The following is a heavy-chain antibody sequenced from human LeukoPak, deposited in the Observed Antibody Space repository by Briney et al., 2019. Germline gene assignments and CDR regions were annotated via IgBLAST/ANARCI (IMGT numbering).Heavy chain of an antibody. CDR1: GGSFSGYY. CDR2: INHGEST. D-gene: IGHD3-22*01. Sequence: TSETLSLTCAVSGGSFSGYYWYWIRQPPGKGLEWIGEINHGESTNYNPSLKSRATLSVDTSKNQFSLKLTSVTAADTAVYYCARGRTYYYDTSSYYPSIYYGMDVWGQGTTVIVSS. V-gene: IGHV4-34*01. CDR3: ARGRTYYYDTSSYYPSIYYGMDV. J-gene: IGHJ6*02.